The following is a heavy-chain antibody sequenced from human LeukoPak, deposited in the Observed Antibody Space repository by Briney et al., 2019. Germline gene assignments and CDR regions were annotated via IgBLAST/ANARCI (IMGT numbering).Heavy chain of an antibody. Sequence: SETLSLTCTVSGGPISSNSYYWGWIRQPPGKGLEWIGTIYYSGSTYYNPSLKSRVTISVDTSKNQFSLKLNSVTAADTAVYYCARHLAGHFGGFYFDYWGQGTLVTVSS. CDR2: IYYSGST. CDR1: GGPISSNSYY. D-gene: IGHD2-21*01. V-gene: IGHV4-39*07. CDR3: ARHLAGHFGGFYFDY. J-gene: IGHJ4*02.